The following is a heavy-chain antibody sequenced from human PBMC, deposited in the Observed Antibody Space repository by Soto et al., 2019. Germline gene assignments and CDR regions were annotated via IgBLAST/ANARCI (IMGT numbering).Heavy chain of an antibody. J-gene: IGHJ4*02. V-gene: IGHV3-23*01. D-gene: IGHD3-3*01. CDR1: GFTFSSAA. CDR2: ISVAVGST. CDR3: AQLTTN. Sequence: GGSLRLSCTASGFTFSSAAMSWVRQAPGKGLEWVSTISVAVGSTYYADAVKGRFTISRDNSKNTLYLQMNSLRAEDTALYYCAQLTTNWGQGTLVTVSS.